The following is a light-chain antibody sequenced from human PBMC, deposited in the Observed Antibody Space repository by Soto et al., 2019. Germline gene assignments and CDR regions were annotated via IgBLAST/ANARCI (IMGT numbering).Light chain of an antibody. J-gene: IGKJ1*01. CDR2: GAS. CDR1: QTISSNY. V-gene: IGKV3-20*01. CDR3: QQYGSSFRT. Sequence: EIVLTQSPGTLSLSPGERATVSCRASQTISSNYLAWYQQKPGQAPRLLIFGASSRATGIPVRFSGSGSGTDFTLTISRLEPEDFAVYYCQQYGSSFRTFGQGTKVEIK.